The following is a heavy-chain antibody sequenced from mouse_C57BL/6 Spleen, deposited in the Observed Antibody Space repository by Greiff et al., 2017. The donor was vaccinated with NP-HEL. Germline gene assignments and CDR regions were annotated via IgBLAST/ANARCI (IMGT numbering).Heavy chain of an antibody. Sequence: QVQLQQPGAELVKPGASVKLSCKASGYTFTSYWMHWVKQRPGQGLEWIGMIHPNSGSTNYNEKFKSKATLTVDKSSSTAYMQLSSLTAEDSAVYYCASGGYYYGSSYVEYFDYWGQGTTLTVSS. D-gene: IGHD1-1*01. J-gene: IGHJ2*01. CDR3: ASGGYYYGSSYVEYFDY. V-gene: IGHV1-64*01. CDR2: IHPNSGST. CDR1: GYTFTSYW.